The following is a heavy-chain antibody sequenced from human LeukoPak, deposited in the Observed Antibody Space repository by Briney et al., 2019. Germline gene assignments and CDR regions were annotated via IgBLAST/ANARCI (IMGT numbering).Heavy chain of an antibody. Sequence: EGSLRLSCAASRFTFRNYAMHWVRQAPGKGLEWLAVISSDGTNKDYADSVKGRFSISRDNSKNTLYLQMNRLRADDTAVYYCARDRSQEFDPWGQGTLVTVSS. J-gene: IGHJ5*02. CDR3: ARDRSQEFDP. CDR2: ISSDGTNK. D-gene: IGHD3-10*01. V-gene: IGHV3-30*04. CDR1: RFTFRNYA.